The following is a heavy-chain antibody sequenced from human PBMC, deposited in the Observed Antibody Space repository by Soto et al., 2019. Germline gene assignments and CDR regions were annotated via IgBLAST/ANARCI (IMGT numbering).Heavy chain of an antibody. D-gene: IGHD2-8*01. CDR2: IWYDGSNK. CDR1: GFTFSSYG. J-gene: IGHJ6*02. CDR3: ARDSGYCTNGVCPYYYYYGMDV. Sequence: GGSLRLSCAASGFTFSSYGMHWVRQAPGKGLEWVAVIWYDGSNKYYADSVKGRFTISRDNSKNTLYLQMNSLRAEDTAVYYCARDSGYCTNGVCPYYYYYGMDVWGQGTTVTVSS. V-gene: IGHV3-33*01.